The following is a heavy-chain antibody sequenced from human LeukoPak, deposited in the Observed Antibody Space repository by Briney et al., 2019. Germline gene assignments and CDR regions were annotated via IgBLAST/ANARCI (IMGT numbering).Heavy chain of an antibody. D-gene: IGHD2/OR15-2a*01. CDR1: GNSISSYY. V-gene: IGHV4-4*07. Sequence: NASETLSLTCTVSGNSISSYYWSWLRQPAGKGLEWIGRIYTSGSTNYNPSLKSRVTISLDTSKNQFSLKLSSVTAADTAVYYCAGHHPRNTVDFWGQGTLVTVSS. CDR2: IYTSGST. CDR3: AGHHPRNTVDF. J-gene: IGHJ4*02.